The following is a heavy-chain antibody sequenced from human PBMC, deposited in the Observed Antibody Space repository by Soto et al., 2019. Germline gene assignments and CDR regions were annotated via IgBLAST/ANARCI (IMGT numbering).Heavy chain of an antibody. J-gene: IGHJ4*02. D-gene: IGHD1-26*01. Sequence: QVHLVESGGGVVQPGEALRLSCAASGFTFKSFAMHWVRQAPGKGLEWVAFISDDGSNKYFADSVKGRFTISRDNSENTVSIQIRSLRPGDTAVYYCAKDLYSGSYSSYYFHHWGQGTLVTVSS. CDR2: ISDDGSNK. V-gene: IGHV3-30*18. CDR1: GFTFKSFA. CDR3: AKDLYSGSYSSYYFHH.